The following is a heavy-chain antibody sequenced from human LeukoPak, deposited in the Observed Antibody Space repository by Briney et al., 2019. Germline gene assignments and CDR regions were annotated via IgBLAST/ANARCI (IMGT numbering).Heavy chain of an antibody. V-gene: IGHV4-59*01. CDR2: IYYSGST. D-gene: IGHD6-19*01. J-gene: IGHJ3*02. Sequence: SETVSLTCTVSGGSISSYYWSWIRQPPGKGLEWIGYIYYSGSTNYNPSLKSRVTISVDTSKNQFSLKLSSVTAADTAVYYCARGQWLDAFDIWGQGTMVTVSS. CDR3: ARGQWLDAFDI. CDR1: GGSISSYY.